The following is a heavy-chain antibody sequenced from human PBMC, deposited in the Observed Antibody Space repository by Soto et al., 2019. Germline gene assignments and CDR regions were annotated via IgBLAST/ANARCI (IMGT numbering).Heavy chain of an antibody. V-gene: IGHV1-69*01. CDR3: ASYDYGGNSGGYYYGMDV. J-gene: IGHJ6*02. CDR1: GGTFSSYA. D-gene: IGHD4-17*01. CDR2: IIPIFGTA. Sequence: QVQLVQSGAEVKKPGSSVKVSCKASGGTFSSYAISWVRQAPGQGLEWMGGIIPIFGTANYAQKFQGRVTITADESTSTAYMELSSLRSEDTAVYYCASYDYGGNSGGYYYGMDVWGQGTTVTVSS.